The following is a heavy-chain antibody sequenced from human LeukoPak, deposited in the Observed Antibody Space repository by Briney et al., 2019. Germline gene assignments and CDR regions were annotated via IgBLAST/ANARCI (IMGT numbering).Heavy chain of an antibody. D-gene: IGHD3-10*01. CDR1: GFTFSTYS. Sequence: GGSLRLSCATSGFTFSTYSMHWVRQAPGKGLEWLAVISFDGSVKYYADSVKGRFTISRDNSRNTLDLQMNSLRAEDTAVYCCAKDNYGSGSYLLYFDYWGQGTLVTVSS. CDR3: AKDNYGSGSYLLYFDY. V-gene: IGHV3-30-3*02. CDR2: ISFDGSVK. J-gene: IGHJ4*02.